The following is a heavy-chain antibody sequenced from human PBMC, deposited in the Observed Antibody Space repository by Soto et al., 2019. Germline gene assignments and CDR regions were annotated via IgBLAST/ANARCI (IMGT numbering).Heavy chain of an antibody. CDR2: INHSGST. Sequence: SETLSPTCAVYGGSFSGYYWSWIRQPPGKGLEWIGEINHSGSTNYNPSLKSRVTISVDTSKNQFSLKLSSVTAADTAVYYCAREIHEYCSSTSCYYFDYWGKGTLVTVSS. CDR1: GGSFSGYY. D-gene: IGHD2-2*01. V-gene: IGHV4-34*01. CDR3: AREIHEYCSSTSCYYFDY. J-gene: IGHJ4*02.